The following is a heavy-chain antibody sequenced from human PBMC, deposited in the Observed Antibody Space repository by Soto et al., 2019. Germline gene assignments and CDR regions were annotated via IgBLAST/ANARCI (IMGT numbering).Heavy chain of an antibody. V-gene: IGHV1-69*02. CDR3: SGSLDYYGMDV. D-gene: IGHD6-13*01. CDR2: IIPILGIA. Sequence: QVQLVQSGAEVKKPGSSVKVSCKASGGTLSSYTISWVRQAPGQGLEWMGRIIPILGIANYAQKFQGRVTITADKSTSTAYMELSSLRSEDTAVYYCSGSLDYYGMDVWGQGTTVTVSS. J-gene: IGHJ6*02. CDR1: GGTLSSYT.